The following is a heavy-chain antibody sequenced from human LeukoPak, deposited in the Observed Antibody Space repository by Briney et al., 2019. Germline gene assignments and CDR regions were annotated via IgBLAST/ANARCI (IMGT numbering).Heavy chain of an antibody. Sequence: GESLKISCKGSGYSFTSYWIGWVRQMPGKGLEWMGIIYPGDSDTRYSPSFQGQVTISADKSSSTAYLQWSSLKASDTAMYYCARHYYYGSGSYTRFDDWGQGTLVTVSS. CDR2: IYPGDSDT. CDR1: GYSFTSYW. D-gene: IGHD3-10*01. V-gene: IGHV5-51*01. J-gene: IGHJ4*02. CDR3: ARHYYYGSGSYTRFDD.